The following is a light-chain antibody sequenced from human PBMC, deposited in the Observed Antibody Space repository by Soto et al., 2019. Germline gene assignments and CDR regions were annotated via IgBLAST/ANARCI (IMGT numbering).Light chain of an antibody. Sequence: EIVLTQSPVTLSLSPGDRATLSCRASQTVPRNYLAWYQQRPGQTPRLLIYGPSSRATGIPDRFSGSGSGTDFTLTINRLEPEVFAVYYCHQYATSPPTFGQGTKLEIK. CDR1: QTVPRNY. CDR2: GPS. J-gene: IGKJ1*01. V-gene: IGKV3-20*01. CDR3: HQYATSPPT.